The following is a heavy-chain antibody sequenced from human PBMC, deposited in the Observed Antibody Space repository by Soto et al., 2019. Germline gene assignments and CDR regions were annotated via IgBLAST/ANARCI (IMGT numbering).Heavy chain of an antibody. CDR3: ARGQGYSYGYVPVT. D-gene: IGHD5-18*01. Sequence: ASELLSIPWSVVWGPFGDYCCSWIRQNPGEGLEWIGEINHSGSTNYNPSLKSRVTISVDTSKNQVSLKLSSVTAADTAVYYCARGQGYSYGYVPVTWGQGTLVTVSS. CDR1: WGPFGDYC. J-gene: IGHJ5*02. CDR2: INHSGST. V-gene: IGHV4-34*01.